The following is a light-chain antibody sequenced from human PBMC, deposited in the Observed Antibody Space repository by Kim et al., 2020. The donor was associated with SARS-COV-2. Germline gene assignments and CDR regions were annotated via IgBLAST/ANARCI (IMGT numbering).Light chain of an antibody. CDR3: QQRSNWALT. CDR2: DAS. J-gene: IGKJ4*01. CDR1: QSVSSY. Sequence: LSPGERATLSCRAGQSVSSYVAWYQQKPGQAPRLLIYDASNRATGIPARFSGSGSGTDFTLTISSLEPEDFAVYYCQQRSNWALTFGGGTKVDIK. V-gene: IGKV3-11*01.